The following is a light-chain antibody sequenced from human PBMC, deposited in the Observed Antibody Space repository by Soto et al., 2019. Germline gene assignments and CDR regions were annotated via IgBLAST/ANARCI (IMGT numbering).Light chain of an antibody. V-gene: IGKV1-6*01. CDR1: QAIKND. CDR2: AAS. Sequence: AIQVTQSPSSLSASVXDRVTITCRASQAIKNDLTWYQQKPGEAPEVLIFAASSLRAGVPSRFSGSGSYTDFTLTISSLQPEDFATYYCLQYNNYPRTFCQGTNVDIK. CDR3: LQYNNYPRT. J-gene: IGKJ1*01.